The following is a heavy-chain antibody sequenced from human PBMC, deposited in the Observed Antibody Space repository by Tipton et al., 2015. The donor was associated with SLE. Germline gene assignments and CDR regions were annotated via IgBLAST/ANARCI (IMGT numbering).Heavy chain of an antibody. CDR2: VYSSGST. D-gene: IGHD2-2*01. CDR3: ARYYCTTTRCYYFDY. Sequence: TLSLTCTVSGGSISGYYWSWIRQPAGKGLEWIGRVYSSGSTIYNPSLKSRVTISVDTSKNQFSLKLRSVTAADTAVYFCARYYCTTTRCYYFDYWGRGTLVTVSS. J-gene: IGHJ4*02. V-gene: IGHV4-4*07. CDR1: GGSISGYY.